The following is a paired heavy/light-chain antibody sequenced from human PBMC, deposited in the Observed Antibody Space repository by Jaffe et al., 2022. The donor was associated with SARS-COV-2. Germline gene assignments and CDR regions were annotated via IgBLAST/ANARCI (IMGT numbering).Heavy chain of an antibody. V-gene: IGHV4-59*02. CDR2: IHDSGST. Sequence: QVQLQESGPGLVKPSETLSLTCTVSGASVSSYYWSWIRQPPGKGLEWIGYIHDSGSTNYNPSLRSRVTISVDTSKNQFSLKLSSVTAADTAVYYCARAGSGWSHFDYWGQGTLGTVSS. D-gene: IGHD6-13*01. J-gene: IGHJ4*02. CDR1: GASVSSYY. CDR3: ARAGSGWSHFDY.
Light chain of an antibody. CDR1: QSVLYSSNSKNY. CDR3: QQYYSTPPT. V-gene: IGKV4-1*01. J-gene: IGKJ1*01. Sequence: DIVMTQSPDSLAVSLGERATINCKSSQSVLYSSNSKNYLGWYQQKPGQPPKLLIYWASTRESGVPDRFSGSGSGTDFTLTISSLQAEDVAVYYCQQYYSTPPTFGQGTKVEIK. CDR2: WAS.